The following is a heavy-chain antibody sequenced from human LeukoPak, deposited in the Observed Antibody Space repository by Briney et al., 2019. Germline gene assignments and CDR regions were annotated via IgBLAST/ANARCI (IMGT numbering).Heavy chain of an antibody. Sequence: TGGSLRLSCAASGFTFSSYAMSWVRQAPGKGLEWVSTIVDTGDSTFYADSVRGRFTISRDSSKNTLYLQMNSLRAEDTAVYSCAKEGAGYTNPYYFDYWGQGTLVTVSS. CDR2: IVDTGDST. D-gene: IGHD3-16*02. CDR1: GFTFSSYA. J-gene: IGHJ4*02. V-gene: IGHV3-23*01. CDR3: AKEGAGYTNPYYFDY.